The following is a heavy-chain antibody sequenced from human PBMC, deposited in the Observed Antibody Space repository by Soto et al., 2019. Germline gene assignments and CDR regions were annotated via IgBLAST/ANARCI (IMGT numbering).Heavy chain of an antibody. V-gene: IGHV4-39*01. CDR3: ARHHTGPSFDY. J-gene: IGHJ4*02. CDR2: IYYSGST. Sequence: QLQLQESGPGLVKPSETLSLTCTVSGGSISSSSYYWGWIRQPPGKGLEWIGSIYYSGSTYYNPSLKSRVTISVDTSKNQFSLKLSSVTAADTAVYYCARHHTGPSFDYWGQGTLVTVSS. CDR1: GGSISSSSYY.